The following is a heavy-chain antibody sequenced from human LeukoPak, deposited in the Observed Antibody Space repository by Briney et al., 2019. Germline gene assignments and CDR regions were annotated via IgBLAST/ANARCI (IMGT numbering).Heavy chain of an antibody. D-gene: IGHD2-15*01. Sequence: GESLKVSCKGSGYSFTSYWIGWVRPMPGKGLEWMGIIYPGDSDTRYSPSFQGQVTISADKSISTAYLQWSSLKASDTAMYYCARSEFLGYCSGGSCYSYFDYWGQGTLVTVSS. V-gene: IGHV5-51*01. CDR2: IYPGDSDT. CDR1: GYSFTSYW. CDR3: ARSEFLGYCSGGSCYSYFDY. J-gene: IGHJ4*02.